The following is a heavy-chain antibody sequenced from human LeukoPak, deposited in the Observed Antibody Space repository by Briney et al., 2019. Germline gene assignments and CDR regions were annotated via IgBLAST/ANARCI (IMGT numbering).Heavy chain of an antibody. CDR3: AKDTVGRWLQLGVSDYFDY. V-gene: IGHV3-43*02. Sequence: GGSLRLSCAASGFTFDDYAMHWVRQAPGKGLEWVSLISGDGGSTYYADSVKGRFTISRDNSKNSLYLQMNSLRTEDTALYYCAKDTVGRWLQLGVSDYFDYWGQGTLVTVSS. D-gene: IGHD5-24*01. J-gene: IGHJ4*02. CDR2: ISGDGGST. CDR1: GFTFDDYA.